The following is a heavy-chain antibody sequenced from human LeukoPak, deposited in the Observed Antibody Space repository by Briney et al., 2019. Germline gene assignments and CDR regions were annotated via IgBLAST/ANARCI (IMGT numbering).Heavy chain of an antibody. CDR2: IYHSGST. CDR3: ARSWGPYGSGSYFFDY. J-gene: IGHJ4*02. Sequence: PSGTLSLTCAVSGGSISSSNWWSWVRQPPGKGLEWIGEIYHSGSTNYNPSLKSRVTISVDKSKNQFSLKLSSVTAADTAMYYCARSWGPYGSGSYFFDYWGQGTLVTVSS. CDR1: GGSISSSNW. D-gene: IGHD3-10*01. V-gene: IGHV4-4*02.